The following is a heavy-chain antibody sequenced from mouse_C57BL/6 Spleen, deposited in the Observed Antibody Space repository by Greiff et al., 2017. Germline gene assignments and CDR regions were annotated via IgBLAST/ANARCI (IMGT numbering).Heavy chain of an antibody. Sequence: QVQLQQSGAELVRPGTSVKLSCKASGYAFTNYLIEWVKQRPGQGLEWIGVINPGSGGTNYNEKFKGKATLTVDKSSSTAYMQLSSLTSEDSAVYFCARSGYDYGFDYWGQGTTLTVSS. CDR1: GYAFTNYL. D-gene: IGHD2-4*01. J-gene: IGHJ2*01. CDR3: ARSGYDYGFDY. CDR2: INPGSGGT. V-gene: IGHV1-54*01.